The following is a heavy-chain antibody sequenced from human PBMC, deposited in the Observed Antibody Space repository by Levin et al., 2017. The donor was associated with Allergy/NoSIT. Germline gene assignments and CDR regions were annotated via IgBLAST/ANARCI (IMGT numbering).Heavy chain of an antibody. J-gene: IGHJ4*01. Sequence: GGSLRLSCAASGFTFNNYAMSWVRQAPGKGLEWVSALSASGGTSYNADSVKGRFTISRDNSKNTLSLQMNSLRAEDTAIYYCAKDAYYGSGSYYAFDYWGHGTLVTVSS. CDR2: LSASGGTS. CDR1: GFTFNNYA. D-gene: IGHD3-10*01. V-gene: IGHV3-23*01. CDR3: AKDAYYGSGSYYAFDY.